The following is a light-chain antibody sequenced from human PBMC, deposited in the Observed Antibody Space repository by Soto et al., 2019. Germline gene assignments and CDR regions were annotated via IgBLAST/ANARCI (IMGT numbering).Light chain of an antibody. CDR2: DAS. V-gene: IGKV1-39*01. CDR3: QQSDSTPYT. Sequence: DIQMTQSPSSLSASVGDRVTITCRASQTISTYLNWYQQKPEKAPRLLIYDASSLLSGVPSRFSGSGSGTDFTLTIASLQPEDFSTYCCQQSDSTPYTFGQGTKVEI. CDR1: QTISTY. J-gene: IGKJ2*01.